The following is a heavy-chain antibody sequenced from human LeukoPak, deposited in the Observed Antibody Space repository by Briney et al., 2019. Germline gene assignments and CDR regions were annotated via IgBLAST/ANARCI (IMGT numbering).Heavy chain of an antibody. J-gene: IGHJ4*02. Sequence: PSETLALTCTVSGGSISGSNDYWGWIRQPPGKGLEWIGTVEYNGNAYYNTSLKSRVTISVDTSKNQFSLKLSSVTAADTAVYYCARQTGSGLFSLPGGQGTLVTVSS. CDR3: ARQTGSGLFSLP. CDR2: VEYNGNA. D-gene: IGHD3-10*01. CDR1: GGSISGSNDY. V-gene: IGHV4-39*01.